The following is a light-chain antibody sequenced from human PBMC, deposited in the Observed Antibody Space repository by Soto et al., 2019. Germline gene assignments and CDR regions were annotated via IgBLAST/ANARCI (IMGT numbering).Light chain of an antibody. CDR1: QSVGSTY. CDR3: HQYGSSPYT. J-gene: IGKJ2*01. V-gene: IGKV3-20*01. Sequence: EIVLTQSPGTLSLSPGERATLSCRASQSVGSTYLAWYQQKPGQAPRLLIYDASYRATGIPDRFSGSGSGTDFTLTISRLDPEVFAVYYCHQYGSSPYTFGQGTNLEIK. CDR2: DAS.